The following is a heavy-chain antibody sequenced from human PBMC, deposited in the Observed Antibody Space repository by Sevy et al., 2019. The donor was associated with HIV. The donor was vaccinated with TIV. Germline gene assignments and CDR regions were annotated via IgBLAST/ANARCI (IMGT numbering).Heavy chain of an antibody. CDR1: GGSISSYY. CDR3: VSEWNRKDAFDI. Sequence: SETLSLTCTVSGGSISSYYWSWIRQPPGKGLEWIGYIYYSGSTNYNPSLKSRVTISVDTSKNQFSLKLSSVTAADTAVYYCVSEWNRKDAFDIWGQGTVVTVSS. CDR2: IYYSGST. D-gene: IGHD1-1*01. J-gene: IGHJ3*02. V-gene: IGHV4-59*01.